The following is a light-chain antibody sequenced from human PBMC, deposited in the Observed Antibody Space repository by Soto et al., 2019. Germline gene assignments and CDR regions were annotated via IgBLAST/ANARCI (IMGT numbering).Light chain of an antibody. J-gene: IGLJ2*01. Sequence: QSVLTQPASVSGSPGQSITISCTGTSSDVGGYNFVCWYQLHPGKAPKLMIYDVSKRPSGVSDRFSGSKSGNTASLTISGLQAEDEADYYCSSYTSSSTLEVFGGGTKLTVL. CDR1: SSDVGGYNF. CDR3: SSYTSSSTLEV. CDR2: DVS. V-gene: IGLV2-14*01.